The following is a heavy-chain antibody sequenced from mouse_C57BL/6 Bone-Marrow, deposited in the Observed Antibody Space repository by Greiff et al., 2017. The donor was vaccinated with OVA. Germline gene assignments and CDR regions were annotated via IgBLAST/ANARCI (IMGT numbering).Heavy chain of an antibody. CDR1: GYTFTSYW. D-gene: IGHD2-4*01. CDR2: IHPNSGST. J-gene: IGHJ3*01. Sequence: QVQLQQPGAELVKPGASVKLSCKASGYTFTSYWMHWVKQRPGQGLEWIGMIHPNSGSTNYNEKFKSKATLTVDKSSSTAYMQLSSLTSEDSAVYYCARQGYYDPAWFAYWGQGTLVTVSA. V-gene: IGHV1-64*01. CDR3: ARQGYYDPAWFAY.